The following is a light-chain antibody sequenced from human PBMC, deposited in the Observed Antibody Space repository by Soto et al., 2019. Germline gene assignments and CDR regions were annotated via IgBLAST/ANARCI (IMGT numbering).Light chain of an antibody. CDR1: QSVRSY. V-gene: IGKV3-11*01. Sequence: EIVLTQSPATLSLSPGERATLSCRASQSVRSYLAWYQQKPGQAARLLIYDASNRATGIPARFSGSGSGTDFTHTISSLEPEDFAVYYCQQRSNWPPLTFGGGTKVEIK. CDR3: QQRSNWPPLT. CDR2: DAS. J-gene: IGKJ4*01.